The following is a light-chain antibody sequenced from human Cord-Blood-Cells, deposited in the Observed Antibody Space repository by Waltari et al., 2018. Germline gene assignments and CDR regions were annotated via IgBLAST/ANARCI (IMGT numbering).Light chain of an antibody. J-gene: IGLJ1*01. CDR1: SSDVGGYTY. V-gene: IGLV2-14*03. CDR3: SSYTSSSTLG. CDR2: YVS. Sequence: QSALTQPASVSGSPGQSLTISCTGTSSDVGGYTYVSWYQQHPGKAPKLMIYYVSNRPSGVSNRFSGSKSGNTASLTISGLQAEDEADYYCSSYTSSSTLGFGTGTKVTVL.